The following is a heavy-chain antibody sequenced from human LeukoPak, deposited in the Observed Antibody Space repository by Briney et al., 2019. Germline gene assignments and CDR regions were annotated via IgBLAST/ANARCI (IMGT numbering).Heavy chain of an antibody. D-gene: IGHD1-26*01. CDR3: ARVGGNYPIN. J-gene: IGHJ4*02. CDR2: INPSGGST. CDR1: GYTFTSNC. V-gene: IGHV1-46*01. Sequence: ASVKVSCKASGYTFTSNCMFCVRQAPGQGLEWMGIINPSGGSTSYAQKFQGRVTMTRDTSTSTVYIELSSLSSEDTAVYYCARVGGNYPINWGQGSLVTVSA.